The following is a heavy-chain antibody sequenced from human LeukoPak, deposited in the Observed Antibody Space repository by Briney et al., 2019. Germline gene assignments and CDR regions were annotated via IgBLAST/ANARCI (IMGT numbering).Heavy chain of an antibody. J-gene: IGHJ6*02. V-gene: IGHV1-2*04. CDR2: INPNSGGT. CDR1: GYSFTGYF. Sequence: ASVKVSCKASGYSFTGYFMHWVRQAPGQGLEWMGRINPNSGGTNYAQKFQGWVTMTRDTSISTAYMELSRLRSDDTAVYYCARIGWGTYGMDVWGQGTTVTVSS. D-gene: IGHD3-16*01. CDR3: ARIGWGTYGMDV.